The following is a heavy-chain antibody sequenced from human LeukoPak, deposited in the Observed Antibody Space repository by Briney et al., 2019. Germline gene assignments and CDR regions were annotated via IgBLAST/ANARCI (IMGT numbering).Heavy chain of an antibody. V-gene: IGHV1-46*01. CDR3: ASSHGSGSYYNGY. CDR2: INPSGGST. D-gene: IGHD3-10*01. CDR1: GYTFTGYY. J-gene: IGHJ4*02. Sequence: ASVKVSCKASGYTFTGYYIHWVRQAPGQGLEWMGIINPSGGSTSYAQKFQGRVTMTRDTSTSTVYMELSSLRSEDTAVYYCASSHGSGSYYNGYWGQGTLVTVSS.